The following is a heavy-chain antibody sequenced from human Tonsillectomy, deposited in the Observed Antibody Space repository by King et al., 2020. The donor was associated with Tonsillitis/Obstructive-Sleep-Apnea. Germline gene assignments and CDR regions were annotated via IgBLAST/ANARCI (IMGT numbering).Heavy chain of an antibody. D-gene: IGHD2-15*01. CDR2: IRGQAYGETT. Sequence: VQLVESGGGLVKPGRSLRLSCTTSGFTFGDYTMTWVRQAPGKGLEWVGFIRGQAYGETTEYAASVKGRFSLSRDDSKSVAYLQMNSLKTEDTAMYYCTRDGGRAYEEVFDYWGQGTLVTVSS. CDR1: GFTFGDYT. J-gene: IGHJ4*02. V-gene: IGHV3-49*04. CDR3: TRDGGRAYEEVFDY.